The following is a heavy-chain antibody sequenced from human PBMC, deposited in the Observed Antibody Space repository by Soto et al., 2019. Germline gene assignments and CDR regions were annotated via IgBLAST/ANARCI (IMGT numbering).Heavy chain of an antibody. V-gene: IGHV1-18*01. CDR1: GYTFGSYG. CDR3: ARDRVVVPGWFDP. CDR2: ISAYNGNT. J-gene: IGHJ5*02. D-gene: IGHD3-3*01. Sequence: HVQLVQSGAEVKKPGASVKVSCKASGYTFGSYGMTWVRQAPGQGLEWMGWISAYNGNTDYAQKFQGRVTLTTDTSTDTAYMELRSLRSDDTAVYYCARDRVVVPGWFDPWGQGTLVTVSS.